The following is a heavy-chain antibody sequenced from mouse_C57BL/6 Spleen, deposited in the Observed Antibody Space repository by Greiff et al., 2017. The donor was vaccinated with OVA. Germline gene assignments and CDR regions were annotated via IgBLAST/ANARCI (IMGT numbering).Heavy chain of an antibody. J-gene: IGHJ4*01. D-gene: IGHD1-1*01. V-gene: IGHV1-26*01. CDR1: GYTFTDYY. CDR2: INPNNGGT. Sequence: VQLQQSGPELVKPGASVKISCKASGYTFTDYYMNWVKQSHGKSLEWIGDINPNNGGTSYNQKFKGKATLTVDKSSSTAYMELRSLTSEDSAVYYCARERITTVVGYYAMDYWGQGTSVTVSS. CDR3: ARERITTVVGYYAMDY.